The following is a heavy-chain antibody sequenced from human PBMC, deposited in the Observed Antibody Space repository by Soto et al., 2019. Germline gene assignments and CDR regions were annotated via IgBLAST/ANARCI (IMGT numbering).Heavy chain of an antibody. V-gene: IGHV3-30*18. CDR1: GFTFSSYG. CDR2: ISYDGSNK. J-gene: IGHJ4*02. CDR3: AKDPSSGYYLGAVDY. Sequence: GSLRLSCAASGFTFSSYGMHWVRQAPGKGLEWVAVISYDGSNKYYADSVKGRFTISRDNSKNTLYLQMNSLRAEDTAVYYCAKDPSSGYYLGAVDYWGQGTLVTVSS. D-gene: IGHD3-22*01.